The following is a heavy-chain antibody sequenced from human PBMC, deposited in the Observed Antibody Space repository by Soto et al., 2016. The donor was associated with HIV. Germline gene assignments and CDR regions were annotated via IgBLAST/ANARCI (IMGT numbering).Heavy chain of an antibody. V-gene: IGHV4-34*01. CDR3: TTLGTPNRVSIDAFDI. CDR2: ITSDDLV. D-gene: IGHD6-13*01. CDR1: DESFSGYS. Sequence: VQLQQWGTGLLKPSETLSLTCAVYDESFSGYSWSWIRQTPGKGLEWLGDITSDDLVNYNPSLESRATISVDASKKQFSLKLTSMTAVDTGIYHCTTLGTPNRVSIDAFDIWGQGTVVTVSS. J-gene: IGHJ3*02.